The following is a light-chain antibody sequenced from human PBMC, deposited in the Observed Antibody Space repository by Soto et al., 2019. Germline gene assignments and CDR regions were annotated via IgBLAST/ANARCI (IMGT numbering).Light chain of an antibody. Sequence: QSVLTQPASVSGSPGQSITISCTGTSGDVGAYNYVSWYQQHPGKAPKLMIYGVSNRPSGVSNRFSGSKSGNTASLTISGLQAEDEADYYCNSFTSSSTWVFGGGTKVTVL. CDR2: GVS. V-gene: IGLV2-14*01. CDR3: NSFTSSSTWV. CDR1: SGDVGAYNY. J-gene: IGLJ3*02.